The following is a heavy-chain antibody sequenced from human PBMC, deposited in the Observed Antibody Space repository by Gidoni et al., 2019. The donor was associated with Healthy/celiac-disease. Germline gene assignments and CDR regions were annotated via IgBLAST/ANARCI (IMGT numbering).Heavy chain of an antibody. CDR1: GFTFSDYY. J-gene: IGHJ6*03. CDR2: ISSSSSYT. V-gene: IGHV3-11*06. CDR3: ARTSYGSGSPNHYYYYYMDV. D-gene: IGHD3-10*01. Sequence: QVQLVESGGGLVKPGGSLRLSCAASGFTFSDYYMSWIRQAPGKGLEWVSYISSSSSYTNYADSVKGRFTISRDNAKNSLYLQMNSLRAEDTAVYYCARTSYGSGSPNHYYYYYMDVWGKGTTVTVSS.